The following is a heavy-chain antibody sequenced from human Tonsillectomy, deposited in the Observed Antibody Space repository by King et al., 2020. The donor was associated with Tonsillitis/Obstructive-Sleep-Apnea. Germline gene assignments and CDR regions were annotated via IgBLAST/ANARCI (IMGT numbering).Heavy chain of an antibody. D-gene: IGHD2-2*01. J-gene: IGHJ4*02. CDR3: VKEWLPDGYCSSTSCSKDY. V-gene: IGHV3-64D*08. CDR1: GFTFMCYA. CDR2: ISSNGGRT. Sequence: QLVQSGGGLVQPGGSLRLSCSASGFTFMCYAIHWVRQAPGKGLDYVSAISSNGGRTYYADSVKGRFTISRDNSKNTLYLQMSSLRAEDTALYYCVKEWLPDGYCSSTSCSKDYWGQGTLVTVSS.